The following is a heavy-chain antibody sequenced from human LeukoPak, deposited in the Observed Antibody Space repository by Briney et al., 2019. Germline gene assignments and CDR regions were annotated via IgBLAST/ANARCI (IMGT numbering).Heavy chain of an antibody. Sequence: ASVKVSCKASGGTFSSYGISWVRQAPGQGLEWMGWISAYNGNTNYAQKLQGRVTMTTDTSTSTAYMELRSLRSDDTAVYYCARSVVVVVAATEFDYWGQGTLVTVSS. V-gene: IGHV1-18*01. CDR2: ISAYNGNT. CDR1: GGTFSSYG. D-gene: IGHD2-15*01. CDR3: ARSVVVVVAATEFDY. J-gene: IGHJ4*02.